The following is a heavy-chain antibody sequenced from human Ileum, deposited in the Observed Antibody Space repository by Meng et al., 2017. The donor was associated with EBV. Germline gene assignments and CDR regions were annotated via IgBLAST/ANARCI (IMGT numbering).Heavy chain of an antibody. J-gene: IGHJ4*02. CDR2: MSDSGIT. CDR1: GGSIRVINW. Sequence: VELQEAGPGLVNPSGTLSLTCAVSGGSIRVINWWSWVRQSPEKGLEWIGEMSDSGITHYNPSLKSRVTISADKSNNQFSLKLTSVTSADTAVYFCAKNGEKYFEYWGQGTLVTVSS. V-gene: IGHV4-4*02. CDR3: AKNGEKYFEY.